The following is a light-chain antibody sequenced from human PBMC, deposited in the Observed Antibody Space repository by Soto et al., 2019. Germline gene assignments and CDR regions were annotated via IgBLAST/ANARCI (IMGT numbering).Light chain of an antibody. CDR3: VLYMGSGISV. V-gene: IGLV8-61*01. Sequence: QAVVTQEPSLSVSPGGTVTLTCGLTSGSVSTNHYPSWYQQTPGQAPRTLMYSTNTRSPGVPDRLSGAILGSKAALTITGAAADDASAFSCVLYMGSGISVFGGGTKLTVL. CDR1: SGSVSTNHY. J-gene: IGLJ3*02. CDR2: STN.